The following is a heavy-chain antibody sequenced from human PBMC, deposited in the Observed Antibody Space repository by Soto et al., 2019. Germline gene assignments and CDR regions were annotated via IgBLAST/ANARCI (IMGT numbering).Heavy chain of an antibody. CDR3: ARDDGGAWDFEL. J-gene: IGHJ2*01. D-gene: IGHD3-16*01. CDR2: NKSSGST. Sequence: QVQLPESRPGLVKPSQTLSLTCTVSGCSISSGGYCWSWIRQHPGKGLEWIGYNKSSGSTYYNPSLMSRVTIAVDTSKHRLALKLSSLTAADTPVYYCARDDGGAWDFELWGRGTLVTVSS. CDR1: GCSISSGGYC. V-gene: IGHV4-31*03.